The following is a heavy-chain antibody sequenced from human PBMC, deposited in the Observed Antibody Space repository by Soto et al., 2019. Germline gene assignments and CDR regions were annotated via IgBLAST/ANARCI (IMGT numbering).Heavy chain of an antibody. CDR1: GYTFTGYY. Sequence: ASVKVSCKASGYTFTGYYLHWVRQAPGQDLEWMGWINPNSGMTNSVQKFQGRVTMTRDTSITTAYMELSRLKSDDTAVYYCERPAMTTLPKFAYRGQGTPVTVSS. D-gene: IGHD4-17*01. CDR3: ERPAMTTLPKFAY. CDR2: INPNSGMT. V-gene: IGHV1-2*02. J-gene: IGHJ4*02.